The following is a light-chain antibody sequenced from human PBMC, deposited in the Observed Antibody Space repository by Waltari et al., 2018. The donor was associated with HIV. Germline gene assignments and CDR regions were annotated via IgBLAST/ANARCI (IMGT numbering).Light chain of an antibody. CDR3: QQLNIFPLT. CDR1: QDINNH. J-gene: IGKJ4*01. CDR2: AAS. Sequence: DIQLTQSPSFLPASLGDRVTITSRTSQDINNHLAWYQQKPGKAPKLLIFAASTLQSGVPARFSGSASGTEFTLTISSLQPEDFATYYCQQLNIFPLTFGGGTKVDIK. V-gene: IGKV1-9*01.